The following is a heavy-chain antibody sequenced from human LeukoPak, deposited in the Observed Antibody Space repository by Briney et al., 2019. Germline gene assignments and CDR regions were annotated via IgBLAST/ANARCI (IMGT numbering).Heavy chain of an antibody. J-gene: IGHJ4*02. CDR1: GFTFSSYS. V-gene: IGHV3-48*01. D-gene: IGHD3-3*01. CDR2: ISSSSSTI. Sequence: SGGSLRLSCAASGFTFSSYSMNWVRQAPGKGLEWVSYISSSSSTIYYADSVKGRFTISRDNAKNSLYLQMNGLRAEDTAVYYCARVGPVYYDFWSGYYKDDYYFDYWGQGTLVTVSS. CDR3: ARVGPVYYDFWSGYYKDDYYFDY.